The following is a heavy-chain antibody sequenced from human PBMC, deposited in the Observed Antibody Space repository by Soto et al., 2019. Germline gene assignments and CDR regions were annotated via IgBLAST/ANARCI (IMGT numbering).Heavy chain of an antibody. CDR1: GFTFITSA. CDR3: ATFRVGIFGVVIGGYYYYGMDV. V-gene: IGHV1-58*01. CDR2: IVVGSGNT. J-gene: IGHJ6*02. D-gene: IGHD3-3*01. Sequence: SVKVSCKASGFTFITSAVQWVRQARGQRLEWIGWIVVGSGNTNYAQKFQERVTITRDMSTSTAYMELSSLRSEDTAVYYCATFRVGIFGVVIGGYYYYGMDVWGQGTTVTVSS.